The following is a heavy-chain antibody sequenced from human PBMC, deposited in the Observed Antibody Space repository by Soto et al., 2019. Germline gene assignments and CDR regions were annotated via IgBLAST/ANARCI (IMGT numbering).Heavy chain of an antibody. CDR3: VMVDNYVTPTPQDV. J-gene: IGHJ6*02. Sequence: QVQLVQSGDEVKNPGASVKVSCKASGYIFVNYGIAWVRQAPGQGLEWMGWISPYTGNTHSATKVQGRLTMTTDTYTSTAYMDLGSLTSDDTAVYYCVMVDNYVTPTPQDVWGQGTTVTVSS. CDR2: ISPYTGNT. D-gene: IGHD3-16*01. CDR1: GYIFVNYG. V-gene: IGHV1-18*01.